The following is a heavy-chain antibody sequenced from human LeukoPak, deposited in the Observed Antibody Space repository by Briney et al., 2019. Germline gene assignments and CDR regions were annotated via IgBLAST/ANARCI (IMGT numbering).Heavy chain of an antibody. Sequence: GGSLRLSCAASGFTLSSYAMSWVRQAPGKGLEWVSAIGGNGGSTYYAESVKGRFTISRHNSKNTLYLQMDSLRADDTALYYCAKEQGWFGECSTYWGQGTLVTASS. J-gene: IGHJ4*02. CDR3: AKEQGWFGECSTY. V-gene: IGHV3-23*01. D-gene: IGHD3-10*01. CDR2: IGGNGGST. CDR1: GFTLSSYA.